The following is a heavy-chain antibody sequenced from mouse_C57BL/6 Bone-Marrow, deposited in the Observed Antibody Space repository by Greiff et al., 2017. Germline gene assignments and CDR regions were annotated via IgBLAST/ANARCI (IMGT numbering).Heavy chain of an antibody. CDR3: ARLYGSSYDWVAH. D-gene: IGHD1-1*01. V-gene: IGHV1-77*01. J-gene: IGHJ3*01. CDR1: DYTFTAYY. Sequence: QVQLQQSGAELVKPGASVKISCKASDYTFTAYYINWVKQRPGQGLEWIGAIGPGGGSTYYPDKFKGKATLTADKSSSTAYMQLSSLTSEDSAVYFCARLYGSSYDWVAHWGQGTLVTVSA. CDR2: IGPGGGST.